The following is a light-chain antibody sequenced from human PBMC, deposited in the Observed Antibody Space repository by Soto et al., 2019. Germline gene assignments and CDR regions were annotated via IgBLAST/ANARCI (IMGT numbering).Light chain of an antibody. V-gene: IGLV2-23*01. Sequence: QSVLTQPASVSGSPGQSITISCTGTSSDVGNYNLVSWYQQHPGKAPKLMIYEGSKRPSGVSNRFSGSKSGNMASLTISGLQSEDEADYYCCSYAGSNTYVFGTGTKLTVL. CDR1: SSDVGNYNL. CDR3: CSYAGSNTYV. J-gene: IGLJ1*01. CDR2: EGS.